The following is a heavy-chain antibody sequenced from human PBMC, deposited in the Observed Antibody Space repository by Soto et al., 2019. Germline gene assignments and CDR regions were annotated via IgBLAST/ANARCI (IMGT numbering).Heavy chain of an antibody. CDR1: GDSIISGGYY. J-gene: IGHJ4*02. CDR2: IYYGGST. D-gene: IGHD6-13*01. CDR3: ARGKQQLIDY. Sequence: PSETLSLTCSVSGDSIISGGYYWGWVRQHPGQGLQWIGYIYYGGSTYYNPSLKSRVIISVDTSENQFSLNLTSVTAADTAVYYCARGKQQLIDYWGQGTLVTVSS. V-gene: IGHV4-31*03.